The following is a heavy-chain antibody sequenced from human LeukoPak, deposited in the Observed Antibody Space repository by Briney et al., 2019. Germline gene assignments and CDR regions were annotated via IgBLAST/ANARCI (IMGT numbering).Heavy chain of an antibody. CDR2: MSPNSGNT. Sequence: ASVKVSCKASGYTFTSYDINWVRQATGQGLEWMGWMSPNSGNTGYAQKFQGRVTMTRNTSISTAYMELSSLRSEDTAVYYCARGGPLWFGELPQVDYWGQGTLVTVSS. J-gene: IGHJ4*02. D-gene: IGHD3-10*01. CDR1: GYTFTSYD. V-gene: IGHV1-8*01. CDR3: ARGGPLWFGELPQVDY.